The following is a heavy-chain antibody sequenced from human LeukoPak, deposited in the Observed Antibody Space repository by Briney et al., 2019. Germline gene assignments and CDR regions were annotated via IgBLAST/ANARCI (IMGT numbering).Heavy chain of an antibody. CDR2: INHSGST. Sequence: SETLSLTCAVYGGSFSGYYWSWIRQPPGKGLEWIGEINHSGSTNYNPSLTSRVTISVDTSKNQFSLKLSSVTAADTAVYYCARHRPPSGSSWSKAAGDVWGKGTTVTVSS. CDR1: GGSFSGYY. J-gene: IGHJ6*04. D-gene: IGHD6-13*01. V-gene: IGHV4-34*01. CDR3: ARHRPPSGSSWSKAAGDV.